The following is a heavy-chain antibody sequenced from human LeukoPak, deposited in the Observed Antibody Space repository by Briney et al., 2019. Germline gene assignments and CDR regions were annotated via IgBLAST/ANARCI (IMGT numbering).Heavy chain of an antibody. D-gene: IGHD3-9*01. CDR3: ARDRDWAFDY. CDR1: GFTFSTHS. Sequence: GGCLRLSCVASGFTFSTHSMNWVRQAPGKGLEWVSYISSSTIFYADSVKGRFTISRDNAKNSLYLQMNSLRDEDTAIYYCARDRDWAFDYWGQGTLVTVSS. V-gene: IGHV3-48*02. CDR2: ISSSTI. J-gene: IGHJ4*02.